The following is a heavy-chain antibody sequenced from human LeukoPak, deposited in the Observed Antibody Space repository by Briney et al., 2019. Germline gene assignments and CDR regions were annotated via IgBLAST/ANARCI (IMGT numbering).Heavy chain of an antibody. Sequence: PSETLSLTCAVYGGSFSGYYWSWIRQPPGKGLEWIGEINHSGSTNYNPSLKSRVTISVDTSKNQFSLKLSSVTAADTAVYYCARGGGNYYDSSGPTVYYYYYYMDVWGKGTTVTISS. CDR2: INHSGST. J-gene: IGHJ6*03. CDR3: ARGGGNYYDSSGPTVYYYYYYMDV. D-gene: IGHD3-22*01. V-gene: IGHV4-34*01. CDR1: GGSFSGYY.